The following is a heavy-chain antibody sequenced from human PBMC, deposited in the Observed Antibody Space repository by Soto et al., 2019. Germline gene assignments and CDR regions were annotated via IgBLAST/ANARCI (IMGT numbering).Heavy chain of an antibody. D-gene: IGHD5-18*01. CDR2: IYYSGST. V-gene: IGHV4-31*03. CDR1: GGSISSGGYY. CDR3: AIMDTAMETGFDY. J-gene: IGHJ4*02. Sequence: SETLSLTCTVSGGSISSGGYYWSWIRQHPGKGLEWIGYIYYSGSTYYNPSLKSRVTISVDTSKNQFSLKLSSVTAADTAVYYCAIMDTAMETGFDYWGQGTLVTVSS.